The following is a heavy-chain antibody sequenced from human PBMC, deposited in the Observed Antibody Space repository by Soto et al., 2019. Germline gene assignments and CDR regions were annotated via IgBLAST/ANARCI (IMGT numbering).Heavy chain of an antibody. CDR3: ARAYYDTAGYSLYP. CDR2: IYHNGSP. Sequence: PSETLSLTCVVSGGSISSTNWWTWVRQPPGKRLEWIGEIYHNGSPTYSPSLRGRATISVDKSNNQFSLRLRSVTAADTAVYYCARAYYDTAGYSLYPWGQGALVTVSS. CDR1: GGSISSTNW. J-gene: IGHJ5*02. V-gene: IGHV4-4*02. D-gene: IGHD3-22*01.